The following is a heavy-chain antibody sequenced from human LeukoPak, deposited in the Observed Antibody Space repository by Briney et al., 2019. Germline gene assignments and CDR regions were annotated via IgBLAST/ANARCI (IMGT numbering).Heavy chain of an antibody. V-gene: IGHV3-23*01. J-gene: IGHJ5*02. CDR1: GFTFSNYA. Sequence: PGGSLRLSCAASGFTFSNYAMSWVRQAPGKGLEWVSAISGSASSTYYADSVKGRFTISRDNSKNTLYLQMNSVRAEDTAVYYCAKVKSDYYGSGSYEDWFDPWGQGTLVTVSS. D-gene: IGHD3-10*01. CDR3: AKVKSDYYGSGSYEDWFDP. CDR2: ISGSASST.